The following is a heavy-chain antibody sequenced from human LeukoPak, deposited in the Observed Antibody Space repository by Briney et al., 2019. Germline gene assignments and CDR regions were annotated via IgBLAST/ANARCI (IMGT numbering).Heavy chain of an antibody. J-gene: IGHJ4*02. D-gene: IGHD3-16*01. CDR3: VSESLMSGEDLLGNLRY. CDR2: ITWDSVKT. V-gene: IGHV3-9*01. CDR1: GFRFDYYA. Sequence: ALSLSFAASGFRFDYYAMHWGRQAPGKGAGRGSGITWDSVKTGYLDSVKGRFTISRDNAKKSLYLQINNLRPDDTSFYCCVSESLMSGEDLLGNLRYCGQGTLVSVSS.